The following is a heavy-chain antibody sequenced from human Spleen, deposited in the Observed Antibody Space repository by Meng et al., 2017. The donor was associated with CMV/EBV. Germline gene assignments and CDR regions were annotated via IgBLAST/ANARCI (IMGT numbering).Heavy chain of an antibody. Sequence: QLTLKESGPTLVKPTQTLTLTCTFSGFSLSTSGVGVGWIRQPPGKALEWLALIYWDDDKRYSPSLKSRLTITKGTSKNQVVLTMTNMDPVDTATYYCAHRLGGLGSGWWGWFDPWGQGTLVTVSS. V-gene: IGHV2-5*02. J-gene: IGHJ5*02. CDR2: IYWDDDK. CDR3: AHRLGGLGSGWWGWFDP. D-gene: IGHD6-19*01. CDR1: GFSLSTSGVG.